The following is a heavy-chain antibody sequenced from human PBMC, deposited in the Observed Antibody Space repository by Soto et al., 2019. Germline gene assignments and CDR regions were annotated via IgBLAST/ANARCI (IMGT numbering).Heavy chain of an antibody. Sequence: PGGSLRLSCAASGFTFSSYWMSWVRQAPGKGLEWVANIKQDGSEKYYVDSVKGRFTISRDNAKNSLYLQMNSLRAEDTAVYYCACSSKGYYYYMDVWGKGTTVTVSS. V-gene: IGHV3-7*01. D-gene: IGHD2-2*01. CDR2: IKQDGSEK. J-gene: IGHJ6*03. CDR1: GFTFSSYW. CDR3: ACSSKGYYYYMDV.